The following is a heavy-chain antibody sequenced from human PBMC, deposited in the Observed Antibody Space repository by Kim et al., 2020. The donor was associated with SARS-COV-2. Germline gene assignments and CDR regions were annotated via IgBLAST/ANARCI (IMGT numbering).Heavy chain of an antibody. CDR3: AKALDTNGYYYFDY. J-gene: IGHJ4*02. V-gene: IGHV3-23*01. Sequence: GGSLRLSCAASGFTFSGYAMTWVRQAPGKGLEWVSVISGSAGTTHYADSVKGRLTISRDNSKNTLYLQLNSLKAEDTAVYYCAKALDTNGYYYFDYWGQGTLVTVSS. CDR2: ISGSAGTT. CDR1: GFTFSGYA. D-gene: IGHD3-22*01.